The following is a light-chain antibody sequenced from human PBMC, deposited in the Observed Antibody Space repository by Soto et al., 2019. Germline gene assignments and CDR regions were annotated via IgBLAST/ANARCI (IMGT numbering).Light chain of an antibody. J-gene: IGKJ5*01. Sequence: EIVMTQSPATLSVSPGERATLSCRASQSVSSNLAWYQQKPGQAPRLLIYGASTRATGIPARFSGSGSGTEFTLTISSLQSEDFAVYYCQQYYNWPPITFGQGTRXXI. CDR1: QSVSSN. CDR2: GAS. V-gene: IGKV3-15*01. CDR3: QQYYNWPPIT.